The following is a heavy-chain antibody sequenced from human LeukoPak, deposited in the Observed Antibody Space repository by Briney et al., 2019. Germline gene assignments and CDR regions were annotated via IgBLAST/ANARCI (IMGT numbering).Heavy chain of an antibody. V-gene: IGHV3-53*01. CDR3: ARGNSPMVGRYYLDL. Sequence: GGSLRLSCAAAGFSVVSYYMTWVRQAPGKGLEWVSVIYSGGAAFYTDSVKGRFTISRDGSKRTVYLQMNSLRAEDTAVYYCARGNSPMVGRYYLDLWGQGTLVTVSS. J-gene: IGHJ4*02. CDR2: IYSGGAA. D-gene: IGHD4/OR15-4a*01. CDR1: GFSVVSYY.